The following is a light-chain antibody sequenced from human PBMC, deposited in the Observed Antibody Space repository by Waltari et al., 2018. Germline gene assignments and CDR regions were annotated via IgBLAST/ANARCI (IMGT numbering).Light chain of an antibody. CDR1: QSLVYSDGNTY. CDR3: MQGTHWPLYT. V-gene: IGKV2-30*01. J-gene: IGKJ2*01. Sequence: DVVMTQSPLSLPVTLGQPASISCRSSQSLVYSDGNTYLSWFQQRPGQSPRRLIYKVSNRDSGVPDRVSGSGSGTDFTLRITRVEAEDVGFYYCMQGTHWPLYTFGQGTKLEIK. CDR2: KVS.